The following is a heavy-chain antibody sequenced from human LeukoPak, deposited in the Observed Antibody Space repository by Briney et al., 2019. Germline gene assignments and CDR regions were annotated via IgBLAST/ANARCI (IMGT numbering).Heavy chain of an antibody. CDR3: ARGWPWVVATINDYYLDV. V-gene: IGHV1-18*01. Sequence: ASVKVSCKASGYNFITIATSWVRQAPGQGLEWMGWSSAYNGDGNLVQKFQGRVTMTTDTSTNTAYMELRSLRYDDTAVYYCARGWPWVVATINDYYLDVGGKGTTVTVSS. CDR2: SSAYNGDG. D-gene: IGHD5-24*01. CDR1: GYNFITIA. J-gene: IGHJ6*03.